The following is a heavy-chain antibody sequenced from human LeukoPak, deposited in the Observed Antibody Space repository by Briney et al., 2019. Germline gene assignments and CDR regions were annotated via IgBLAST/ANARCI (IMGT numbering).Heavy chain of an antibody. Sequence: ASVKVSCKASGYTFTSYYMHWVRQAPGQGLEWMGIINPSGGSTSYAQKFQGRVTMTRDTSTSTVYIELSSLRSEDTAVYYCARDLWYYYDSSGYYLPGYWGQGTLVTVSS. V-gene: IGHV1-46*01. CDR2: INPSGGST. J-gene: IGHJ4*02. CDR3: ARDLWYYYDSSGYYLPGY. CDR1: GYTFTSYY. D-gene: IGHD3-22*01.